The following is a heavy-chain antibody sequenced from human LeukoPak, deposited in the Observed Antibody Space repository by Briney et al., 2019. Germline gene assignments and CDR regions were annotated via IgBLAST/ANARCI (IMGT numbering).Heavy chain of an antibody. J-gene: IGHJ4*02. D-gene: IGHD3-9*01. Sequence: GGSLRLSCAASGFTLSSYWMSWVRQAPGKGLEWVANIKQDGSEKYYVDSVKGRFTISRDNAKNSLYLQMNSLRAEDTAVYYCARTRYFDWLPPPWSYYFDYWGQGTLVTVSS. V-gene: IGHV3-7*01. CDR3: ARTRYFDWLPPPWSYYFDY. CDR1: GFTLSSYW. CDR2: IKQDGSEK.